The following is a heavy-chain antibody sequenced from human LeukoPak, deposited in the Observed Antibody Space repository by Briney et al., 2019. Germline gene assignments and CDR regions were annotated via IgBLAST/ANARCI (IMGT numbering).Heavy chain of an antibody. V-gene: IGHV1-69*04. Sequence: SVKVSCKASGGTFSSYAISWVRQAPGQGLEWMRRIIPILGIANYAQKFQGRVTITADKSTSTAYMELSSLRSEDTAVYYCARVRSGWYRGSWGQGTLVTVSS. CDR1: GGTFSSYA. J-gene: IGHJ4*02. D-gene: IGHD6-19*01. CDR3: ARVRSGWYRGS. CDR2: IIPILGIA.